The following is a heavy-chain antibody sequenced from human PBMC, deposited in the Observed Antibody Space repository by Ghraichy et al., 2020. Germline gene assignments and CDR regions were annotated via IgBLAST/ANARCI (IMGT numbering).Heavy chain of an antibody. CDR3: ARDLAVAGTLFDY. V-gene: IGHV3-48*03. CDR2: ISSSGSTI. D-gene: IGHD6-19*01. Sequence: GGSLRLSCAASGFTFSSYEMNWVRQAPGKGLEWVSYISSSGSTIYYADSVKGRFTISRDNAKNSLYLQMNSLRAEDTAVYYCARDLAVAGTLFDYWGQGTLVTVSS. J-gene: IGHJ4*02. CDR1: GFTFSSYE.